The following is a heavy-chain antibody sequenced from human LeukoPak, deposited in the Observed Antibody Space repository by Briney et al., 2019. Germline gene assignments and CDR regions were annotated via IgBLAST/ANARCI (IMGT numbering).Heavy chain of an antibody. CDR2: ISSSSYI. J-gene: IGHJ6*02. CDR1: GFTFSSYS. Sequence: GGSLRLSCAASGFTFSSYSMNWVRQAPGKGLEWVSSISSSSYIYYADSVKGRFTISRDNAKNSLYLQMNSLRAEDTAVYYCARDLLVRFGESLHGVYYYYGMDVWGQGTTVTVSS. D-gene: IGHD3-10*01. V-gene: IGHV3-21*01. CDR3: ARDLLVRFGESLHGVYYYYGMDV.